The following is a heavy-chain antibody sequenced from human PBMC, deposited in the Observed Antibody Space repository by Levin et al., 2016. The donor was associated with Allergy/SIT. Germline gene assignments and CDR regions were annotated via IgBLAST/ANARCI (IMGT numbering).Heavy chain of an antibody. CDR2: ISAYNGNT. Sequence: ASVKVSCKASGYTFTSYGISWVRQAPGQGLEWMGWISAYNGNTNYAQKLQGRVTMTTDTSTSTAYMELRSLRSDDTAVYYCARGSRRYDFWSGYQTYFDYWGQGTLVTVSS. CDR1: GYTFTSYG. J-gene: IGHJ4*02. V-gene: IGHV1-18*04. D-gene: IGHD3-3*01. CDR3: ARGSRRYDFWSGYQTYFDY.